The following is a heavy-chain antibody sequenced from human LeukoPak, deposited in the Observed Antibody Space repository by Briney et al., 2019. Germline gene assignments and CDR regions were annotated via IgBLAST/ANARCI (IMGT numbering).Heavy chain of an antibody. CDR1: GFTFDDYA. V-gene: IGHV3-9*01. CDR2: ISWNSGSI. CDR3: AKDIGYSYGMDV. Sequence: GGSLRLSCAASGFTFDDYAMHWVRQAPGKGLEWVSGISWNSGSIDYADSVKGRFTISRDNAKNSLYLQMNSLRAEDTALYYCAKDIGYSYGMDVWGQGTTVTVSS. J-gene: IGHJ6*02. D-gene: IGHD5-18*01.